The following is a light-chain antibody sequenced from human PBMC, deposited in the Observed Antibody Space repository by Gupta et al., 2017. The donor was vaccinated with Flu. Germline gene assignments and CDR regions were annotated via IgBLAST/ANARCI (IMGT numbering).Light chain of an antibody. J-gene: IGLJ1*01. CDR2: EGS. CDR1: SSDVGSNNL. V-gene: IGLV2-23*03. CDR3: CSYTVSSSV. Sequence: QSALTQPASVSGSPGQSITISCTGTSSDVGSNNLVSWYQQHPGKAPKVMIYEGSKRPSGVSNRFSGSKSGNTASLTISGLQAEDEADYYCCSYTVSSSVFGTGTKVTVL.